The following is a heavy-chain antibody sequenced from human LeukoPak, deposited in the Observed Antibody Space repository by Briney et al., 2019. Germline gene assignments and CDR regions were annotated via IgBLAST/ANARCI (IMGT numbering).Heavy chain of an antibody. CDR3: ARDTVTSPHYYYYMDV. CDR2: ISSSGSNT. V-gene: IGHV3-11*04. Sequence: GGSLRLSCAASGFTFSDNYMSWIRQAPGKGLEWISYISSSGSNTYYADSVKGRFTISKDNAKNSLYLQMNSLRAEDTAVYYCARDTVTSPHYYYYMDVWGKGTTVTVSS. J-gene: IGHJ6*03. CDR1: GFTFSDNY. D-gene: IGHD4-17*01.